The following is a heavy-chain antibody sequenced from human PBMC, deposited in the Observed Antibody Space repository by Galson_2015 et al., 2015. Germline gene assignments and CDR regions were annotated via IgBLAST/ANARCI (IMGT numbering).Heavy chain of an antibody. J-gene: IGHJ4*02. V-gene: IGHV4-38-2*02. D-gene: IGHD4-17*01. CDR2: IYHSGST. Sequence: TLSLTCAVSGYSISSGYYWGWIRQSPGKGLEWIGNIYHSGSTNYNPSLESRVTISVDTSRNQFSLKLSYVTAADTAVYYCARERNGDYDYWGQGTLVTVSS. CDR1: GYSISSGYY. CDR3: ARERNGDYDY.